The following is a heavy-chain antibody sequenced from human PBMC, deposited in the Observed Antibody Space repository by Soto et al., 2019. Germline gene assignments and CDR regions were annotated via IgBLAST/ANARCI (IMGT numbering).Heavy chain of an antibody. D-gene: IGHD3-3*01. Sequence: QLHLVQSGAVVKKPGASVTVSCSASGYPVTAYYMHWVRQAPGRGLEWMGGINPATGAAKYTLTFQGRVTMTRDTSTSTVFMELSGLTSEDTAVFYWARGGGVGVAGSAAFDMWGQGTLVTVSS. J-gene: IGHJ3*02. CDR2: INPATGAA. CDR1: GYPVTAYY. V-gene: IGHV1-2*02. CDR3: ARGGGVGVAGSAAFDM.